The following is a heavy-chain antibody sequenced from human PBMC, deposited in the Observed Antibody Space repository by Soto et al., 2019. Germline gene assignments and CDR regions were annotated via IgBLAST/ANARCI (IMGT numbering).Heavy chain of an antibody. Sequence: SETLSLTCTVSGGFVNSDTHSWSWVRQTPGKRLEWIGFIYSGGSTKNPSLRSRVTMSVDTSKNQFSLKLRSVIVADTAVYHCARFVRSCSATTCSTRADVWGQGITVTVSS. D-gene: IGHD2-2*01. V-gene: IGHV4-61*01. CDR3: ARFVRSCSATTCSTRADV. CDR2: IYSGGST. J-gene: IGHJ6*02. CDR1: GGFVNSDTHS.